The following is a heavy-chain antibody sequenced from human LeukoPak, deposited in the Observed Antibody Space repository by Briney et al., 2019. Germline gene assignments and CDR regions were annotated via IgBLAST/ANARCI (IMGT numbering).Heavy chain of an antibody. CDR2: INPSGGST. D-gene: IGHD3-10*01. CDR3: ARVPTPIYGSGSYYPDPFDY. CDR1: GYTFTSYY. Sequence: ASVKVSCKASGYTFTSYYMHWVRQAPGQGLEWMGIINPSGGSTSYAQKFQGRVTMTRDTSTSTVYMELSSLRSEDTAVYYCARVPTPIYGSGSYYPDPFDYWGQGTLVTVSS. J-gene: IGHJ4*02. V-gene: IGHV1-46*01.